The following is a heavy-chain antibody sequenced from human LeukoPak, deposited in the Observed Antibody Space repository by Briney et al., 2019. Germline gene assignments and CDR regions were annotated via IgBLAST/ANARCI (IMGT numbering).Heavy chain of an antibody. CDR3: ARVGGYSSSWPYYFDY. V-gene: IGHV4-4*07. J-gene: IGHJ4*02. D-gene: IGHD6-13*01. Sequence: PSETLSLTCTVSGGSISSYYWSWIRQPAGKGLEWIGRIYTSGSTNYNPSLKSRVTMSVDTSKNQFSLKLSSVTAADTAVYYCARVGGYSSSWPYYFDYWGQGTLVTAPS. CDR1: GGSISSYY. CDR2: IYTSGST.